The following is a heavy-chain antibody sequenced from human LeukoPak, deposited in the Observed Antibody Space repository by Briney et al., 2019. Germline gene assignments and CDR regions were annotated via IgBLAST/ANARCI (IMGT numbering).Heavy chain of an antibody. CDR2: ISGSGGST. V-gene: IGHV3-23*01. D-gene: IGHD1-26*01. J-gene: IGHJ4*02. CDR1: GFTFSGYA. Sequence: PGGSLRLSCAASGFTFSGYAMTWVRQAPGKGLEWVSGISGSGGSTYYADSVKGRFTISRDNSKSTLYLQMNSLRPEDTAVYYCAKNLGSYLRGIDYWGQGTLVTVSS. CDR3: AKNLGSYLRGIDY.